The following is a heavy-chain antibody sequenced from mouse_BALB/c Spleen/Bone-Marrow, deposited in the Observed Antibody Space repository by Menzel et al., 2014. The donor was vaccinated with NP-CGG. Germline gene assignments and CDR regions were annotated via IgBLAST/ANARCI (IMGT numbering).Heavy chain of an antibody. Sequence: VQLQQSGPVLVRPGASVKLSCKASGYTFTNSWIHWAKQRPGHGPEWIGEIHPNSGNSNYNEIFKGKARLTVDSSSSTAYVDLSSLTSEDSAVYYCSRHHRFAYYFDYWGQGTTLTVSS. CDR1: GYTFTNSW. V-gene: IGHV1S130*01. D-gene: IGHD3-1*01. CDR3: SRHHRFAYYFDY. CDR2: IHPNSGNS. J-gene: IGHJ2*01.